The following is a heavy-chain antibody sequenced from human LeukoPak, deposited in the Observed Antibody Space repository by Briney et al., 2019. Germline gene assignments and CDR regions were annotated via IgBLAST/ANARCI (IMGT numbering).Heavy chain of an antibody. Sequence: ASVKVSCKASGYTFTSYYTHWVRQAPGQGLEWMGIINPSGGSTSYAQKFQGRVTMTRDTSTSTAYMELSSLRSEDTAVYYCARDGMVATHFDYWGQGTLVTVSS. CDR1: GYTFTSYY. CDR2: INPSGGST. CDR3: ARDGMVATHFDY. J-gene: IGHJ4*02. V-gene: IGHV1-46*01. D-gene: IGHD5-12*01.